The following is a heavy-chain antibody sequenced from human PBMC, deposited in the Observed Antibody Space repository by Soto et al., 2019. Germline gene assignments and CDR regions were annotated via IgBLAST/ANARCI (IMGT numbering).Heavy chain of an antibody. V-gene: IGHV4-39*02. CDR1: GGSISSRSYY. J-gene: IGHJ6*02. D-gene: IGHD3-3*01. CDR3: ARDSYDFWSGYYVGYYYYGMDV. Sequence: SETQSLTCTVSGGSISSRSYYWGWISQPPGKGLEWIGSIYYSGSTYYNPSLKSRVTISVDTSKNQFSLKLSSVTAADTAVYYCARDSYDFWSGYYVGYYYYGMDVWGQGTTVTVSS. CDR2: IYYSGST.